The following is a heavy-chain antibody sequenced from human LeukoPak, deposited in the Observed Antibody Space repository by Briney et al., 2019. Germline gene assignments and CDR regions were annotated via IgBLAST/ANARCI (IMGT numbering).Heavy chain of an antibody. CDR2: ITSSSSAT. J-gene: IGHJ4*02. D-gene: IGHD3-10*01. V-gene: IGHV3-48*04. CDR3: ARGGEMIDY. Sequence: GGSLRLSCAASGFKFGSFSMGWVRQAPGKGLEWLSYITSSSSATYYADSLMGRFTISRDNAKNSLYLQINSLRVDDTAVYYCARGGEMIDYWGQGTLVTVSS. CDR1: GFKFGSFS.